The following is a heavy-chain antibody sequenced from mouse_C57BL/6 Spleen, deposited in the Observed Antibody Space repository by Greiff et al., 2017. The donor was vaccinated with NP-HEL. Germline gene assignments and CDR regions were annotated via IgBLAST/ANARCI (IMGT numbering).Heavy chain of an antibody. CDR3: ARALTTVVDWYFDV. Sequence: EVQLQQSGPELVKPGASVKISCKASGYTFTDYYMNWVKQSPGKSLEWIGDINPNNGGTSYNQKFKGKATLTVDKSSSTAYMELRSLTSEDSAVYYCARALTTVVDWYFDVWGTGTTVTVSS. CDR1: GYTFTDYY. J-gene: IGHJ1*03. V-gene: IGHV1-26*01. CDR2: INPNNGGT. D-gene: IGHD1-1*01.